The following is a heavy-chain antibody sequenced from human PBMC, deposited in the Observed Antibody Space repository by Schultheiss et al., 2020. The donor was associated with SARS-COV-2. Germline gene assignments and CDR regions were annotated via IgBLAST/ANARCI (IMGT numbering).Heavy chain of an antibody. V-gene: IGHV4-61*08. CDR2: IYYSGST. CDR3: ARGGSSSSSRRRDYYYGMDV. J-gene: IGHJ6*02. D-gene: IGHD6-6*01. Sequence: SETLSLTCTVSGGSISSGGYYWSWIRQHPGKGLEWIGYIYYSGSTNYNPSLKSRVTISVDTSKNQFSLKLSSVTAADTAVYYCARGGSSSSSRRRDYYYGMDVWGQGTTVTVSS. CDR1: GGSISSGGYY.